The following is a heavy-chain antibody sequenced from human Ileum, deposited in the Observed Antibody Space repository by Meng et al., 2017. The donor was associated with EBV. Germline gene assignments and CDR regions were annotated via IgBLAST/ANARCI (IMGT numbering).Heavy chain of an antibody. J-gene: IGHJ4*02. CDR3: ARGGWSLDY. CDR1: GVSVISNNW. V-gene: IGHV4-4*02. D-gene: IGHD2-15*01. Sequence: QLEESGPRLVNASGTLSLTCAVSGVSVISNNWWSWVRQPPGKGLEWIGYIYYSGSTNYNPSLKSRVTISVDTSKNQFSLNLSSVTAADTAVYYCARGGWSLDYWGQGTLVTVSS. CDR2: IYYSGST.